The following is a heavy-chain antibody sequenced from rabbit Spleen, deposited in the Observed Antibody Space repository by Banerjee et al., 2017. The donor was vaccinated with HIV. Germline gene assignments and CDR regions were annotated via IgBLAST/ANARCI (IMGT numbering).Heavy chain of an antibody. Sequence: QEQLEESGGGLVKPEGSLTLTCTASGVSFSSTSYMCWVRQAPGKGLEWIACIDAGSSGFTYFATWAKGRFTCSKTSSTTVTLQVTRLTAADTATYFCARDTSSSFSSYGMDLWGPGTLVTVS. J-gene: IGHJ6*01. CDR3: ARDTSSSFSSYGMDL. D-gene: IGHD1-1*01. CDR1: GVSFSSTSY. V-gene: IGHV1S45*01. CDR2: IDAGSSGFT.